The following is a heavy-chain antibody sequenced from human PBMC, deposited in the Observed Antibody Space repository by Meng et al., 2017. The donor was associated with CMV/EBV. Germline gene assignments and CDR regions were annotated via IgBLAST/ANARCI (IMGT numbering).Heavy chain of an antibody. Sequence: SGYTLTSYEINWVRQATGQGLEWMGWMNPNSGNTGYAQKFQGRVTMTRNTSISTAYMELSSLRSEDTAVYYCARGESSSGWYGTNFDYWGQGTLVTVSS. CDR2: MNPNSGNT. V-gene: IGHV1-8*01. CDR3: ARGESSSGWYGTNFDY. J-gene: IGHJ4*02. CDR1: GYTLTSYE. D-gene: IGHD6-19*01.